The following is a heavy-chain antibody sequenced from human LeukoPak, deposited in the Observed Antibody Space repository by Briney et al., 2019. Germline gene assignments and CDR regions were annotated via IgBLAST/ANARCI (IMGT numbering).Heavy chain of an antibody. Sequence: SVKVSCKASAGTLSNYAISWVRQAPGQGLEWMGRIIPMFGTTNYAQNFQGRVTITTDESTSTAYMEVSSLRIEDTAVYYCASVTVTTWAPDGHMDVWGKGTTVTVSS. V-gene: IGHV1-69*05. J-gene: IGHJ6*03. CDR2: IIPMFGTT. CDR3: ASVTVTTWAPDGHMDV. D-gene: IGHD4-11*01. CDR1: AGTLSNYA.